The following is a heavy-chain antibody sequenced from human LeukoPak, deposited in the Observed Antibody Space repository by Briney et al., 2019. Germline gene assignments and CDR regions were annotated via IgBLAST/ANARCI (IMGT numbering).Heavy chain of an antibody. Sequence: GASVKVSCKASGGTFSSYAISWVRQAPGQGLEWMGGIIPIFGTANNAQKFQGRVTITADESTSTAYMELSSLRSEDTAVYYCAREGYYYDSGGYPFDYWGQGTLVTVSS. D-gene: IGHD3-22*01. CDR3: AREGYYYDSGGYPFDY. J-gene: IGHJ4*02. CDR1: GGTFSSYA. V-gene: IGHV1-69*13. CDR2: IIPIFGTA.